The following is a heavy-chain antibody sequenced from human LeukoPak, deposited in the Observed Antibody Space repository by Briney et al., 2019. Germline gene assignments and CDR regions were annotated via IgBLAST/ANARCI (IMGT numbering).Heavy chain of an antibody. Sequence: SETLSLTCTVSGGSISSYYWSWIRQPPGKGLEWIGYIYYSGSTNYNPSLKSRVTISVDTSKNQFSLKLSSVTAADTAVYYCARGGPLRDDAFDIWGQGTMVTVSS. CDR3: ARGGPLRDDAFDI. J-gene: IGHJ3*02. CDR1: GGSISSYY. V-gene: IGHV4-59*12. D-gene: IGHD4-17*01. CDR2: IYYSGST.